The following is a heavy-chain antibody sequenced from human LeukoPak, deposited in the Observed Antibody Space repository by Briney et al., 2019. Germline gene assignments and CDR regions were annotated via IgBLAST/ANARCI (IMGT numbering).Heavy chain of an antibody. CDR2: VYAGGST. CDR1: GGSISSGNYY. D-gene: IGHD6-6*01. J-gene: IGHJ5*02. CDR3: ARGCGSSSSNWFDP. Sequence: SQTLSLTCTVSGGSISSGNYYWSWLRQPAGKGLEWIGRVYAGGSTNSNPSLKSRVSISIDTSKNHFSLRLSSVTAADTAVYYCARGCGSSSSNWFDPWGQGTLVTVSS. V-gene: IGHV4-61*02.